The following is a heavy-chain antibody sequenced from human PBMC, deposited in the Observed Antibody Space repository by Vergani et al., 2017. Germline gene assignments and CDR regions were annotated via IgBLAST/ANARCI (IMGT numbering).Heavy chain of an antibody. CDR1: GFTFSSYW. V-gene: IGHV3-30*03. J-gene: IGHJ3*02. CDR2: ISYDGSNK. D-gene: IGHD2-2*02. Sequence: VQLVESGGGLVQPGGSLRLSCAASGFTFSSYWMSWVRQAPGKGLEWVAVISYDGSNKYYADSVKGRFTISRDNSKNTLYLQMNSLRAEDTAVYYCARGDCSSTSCYTGSDAFDIWGQGTMVTVSS. CDR3: ARGDCSSTSCYTGSDAFDI.